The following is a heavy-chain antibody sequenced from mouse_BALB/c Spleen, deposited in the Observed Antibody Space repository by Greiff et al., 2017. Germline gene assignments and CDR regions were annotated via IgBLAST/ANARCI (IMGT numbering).Heavy chain of an antibody. CDR3: TSGYYSSYAMDD. V-gene: IGHV1S81*02. CDR2: INPSNGGT. CDR1: GYTFTSYY. J-gene: IGHJ4*01. D-gene: IGHD2-3*01. Sequence: VQLQQPGAELVKPGASVKLSCKASGYTFTSYYMYWVKQRPGQGLEWIGGINPSNGGTNFNEKFKSKATLTVDKSSSTAYMQLSSLTSEDSAVYYCTSGYYSSYAMDDWGQGTSVTVSS.